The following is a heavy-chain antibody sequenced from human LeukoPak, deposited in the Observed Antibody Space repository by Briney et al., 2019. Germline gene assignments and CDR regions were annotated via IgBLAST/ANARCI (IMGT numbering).Heavy chain of an antibody. CDR2: ISGRGTNT. CDR3: TKDSHASYSSGSYPVDY. V-gene: IGHV3-23*01. D-gene: IGHD3-10*01. CDR1: GFTFSNYA. J-gene: IGHJ4*02. Sequence: GGSLTLSCATSGFTFSNYAMSWVRQAPGKGLEWVSAISGRGTNTHYSDSVKGRFTISRDSSKNTVYLQMSSLRAEDTAVYYCTKDSHASYSSGSYPVDYWGQGTLVTVSS.